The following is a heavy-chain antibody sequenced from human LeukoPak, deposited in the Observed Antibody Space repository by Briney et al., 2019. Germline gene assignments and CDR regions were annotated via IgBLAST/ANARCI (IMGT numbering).Heavy chain of an antibody. D-gene: IGHD6-13*01. CDR2: INPSGGST. Sequence: ASVKVSCKASGYTFTSCHMHWVRRAPGQGREWMGIINPSGGSTSYAQKFQGRVTMTRDMSTSTVYMELSSLRSEDTAVYYCASEGSSWYTLGYWGQGTLVTVSS. CDR1: GYTFTSCH. V-gene: IGHV1-46*01. CDR3: ASEGSSWYTLGY. J-gene: IGHJ4*02.